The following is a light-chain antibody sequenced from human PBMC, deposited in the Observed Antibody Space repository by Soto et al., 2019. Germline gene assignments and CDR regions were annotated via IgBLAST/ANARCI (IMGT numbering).Light chain of an antibody. V-gene: IGLV2-8*01. J-gene: IGLJ2*01. Sequence: QSALTQPPSASGSPGQSATISCTGTSSDIGGYNYVSWYQQPPGKAPKLMIYEVTKRPSGVPDRFSGSKSGNTASLTVSGLQAEDEADYYCTSFAGNFNVVFGGGTQLTVL. CDR1: SSDIGGYNY. CDR2: EVT. CDR3: TSFAGNFNVV.